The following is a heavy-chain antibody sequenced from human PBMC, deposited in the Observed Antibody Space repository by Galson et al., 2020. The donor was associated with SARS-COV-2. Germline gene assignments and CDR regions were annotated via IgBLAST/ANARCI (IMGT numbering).Heavy chain of an antibody. D-gene: IGHD1-26*01. CDR1: IGSMTSHY. CDR2: ISYDGST. CDR3: AKLAEGRRSSEDY. J-gene: IGHJ4*02. Sequence: ETSETLSLTCAVFIGSMTSHYWSWIRQAPGKGLEWIGYISYDGSTTYNPSLKSRVTISIDTSKNQFSLRLTSVTAADTALYYCAKLAEGRRSSEDYWGQGTRVTVSS. V-gene: IGHV4-59*08.